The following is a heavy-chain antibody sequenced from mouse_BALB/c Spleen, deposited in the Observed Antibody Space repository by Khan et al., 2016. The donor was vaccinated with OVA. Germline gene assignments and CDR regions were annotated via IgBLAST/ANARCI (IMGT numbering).Heavy chain of an antibody. CDR1: GFSLTSDG. D-gene: IGHD2-14*01. CDR3: ARNRGPDYFDY. V-gene: IGHV2-9*02. Sequence: VELVESGPGLVAPSQSLSITCTVSGFSLTSDGVHWVRQPPGKGLEWLGVIWAGGSTNYNSALMSRLSISKDKSKSQVFLKMNSLQTDDTAMYFCARNRGPDYFDYGGQGTTLTVSS. CDR2: IWAGGST. J-gene: IGHJ2*01.